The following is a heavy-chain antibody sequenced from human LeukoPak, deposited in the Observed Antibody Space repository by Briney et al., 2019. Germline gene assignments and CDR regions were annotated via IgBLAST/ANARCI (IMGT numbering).Heavy chain of an antibody. CDR2: IYTSGST. D-gene: IGHD3-22*01. V-gene: IGHV4-61*02. CDR1: GGSISSGSYY. CDR3: ARDYYDSSGYYYYFDY. J-gene: IGHJ4*02. Sequence: SETLSLTCTVSGGSISSGSYYWSWIRQHAGKGLEWIGRIYTSGSTNYNPSLKSRVTISVDTSKNQFSLKLSSVTAADTAVYYCARDYYDSSGYYYYFDYWGQGTLVTVSS.